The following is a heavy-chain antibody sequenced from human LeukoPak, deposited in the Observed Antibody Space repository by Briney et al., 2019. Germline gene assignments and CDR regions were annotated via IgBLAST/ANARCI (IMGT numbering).Heavy chain of an antibody. V-gene: IGHV3-21*01. CDR2: ISSSSSYI. CDR3: ARAPPYCGGDCRSYYYYGMDV. Sequence: GGSLRLSCVASGFTFGSYSMNWVRQAPGKGLEWVSSISSSSSYIHYADSVKGRFTISRDNAKNSLYLQMNSLRADDTAVYYCARAPPYCGGDCRSYYYYGMDVWSQGTTVTVSS. D-gene: IGHD2-21*02. J-gene: IGHJ6*02. CDR1: GFTFGSYS.